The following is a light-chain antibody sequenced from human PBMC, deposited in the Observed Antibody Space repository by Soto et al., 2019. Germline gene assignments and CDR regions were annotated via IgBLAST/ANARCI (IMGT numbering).Light chain of an antibody. V-gene: IGKV1-5*03. CDR3: QQYSDKWT. J-gene: IGKJ1*01. Sequence: DIQMTQSPSTVSASVGDRVTITCRARESIRSWLAWFQQKPGKAPKLLIHKASILASGVPSRFSGSESGTEFTLTISSLQPDDFATSFCQQYSDKWTFGQGTKVEIK. CDR1: ESIRSW. CDR2: KAS.